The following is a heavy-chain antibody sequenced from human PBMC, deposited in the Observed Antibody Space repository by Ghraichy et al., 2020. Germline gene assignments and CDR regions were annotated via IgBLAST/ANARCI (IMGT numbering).Heavy chain of an antibody. V-gene: IGHV4-34*01. CDR3: ARELGYCSSTSCSYYYYYGMGV. Sequence: SETLSLTCAVYGGSFSGYYWSWIRQPPGKGLEWIGEINHSGSTNYNPSLKSRVTMLVDTSKNQFSLKLSSVTAADTAVYYCARELGYCSSTSCSYYYYYGMGVWGQGTTVTVSS. CDR1: GGSFSGYY. J-gene: IGHJ6*02. D-gene: IGHD2-2*01. CDR2: INHSGST.